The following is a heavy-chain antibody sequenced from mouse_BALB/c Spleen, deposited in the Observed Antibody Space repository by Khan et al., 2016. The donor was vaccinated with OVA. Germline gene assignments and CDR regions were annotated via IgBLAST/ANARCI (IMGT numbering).Heavy chain of an antibody. D-gene: IGHD4-1*01. CDR2: ISSGGDYT. V-gene: IGHV5-6*01. J-gene: IGHJ3*01. Sequence: EVELVESGGDLVKPGGSLKLSCAASGFTFSSYSMSWVRQTPDKRLEWVASISSGGDYTYYTDIVKGRFTISRDNAKNTLYLEMSSLKSEDTAMYYCASHVTGSFAYWGQGTMVTVSA. CDR1: GFTFSSYS. CDR3: ASHVTGSFAY.